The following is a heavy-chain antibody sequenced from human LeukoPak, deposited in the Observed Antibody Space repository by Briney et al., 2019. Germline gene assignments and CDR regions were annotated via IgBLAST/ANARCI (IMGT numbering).Heavy chain of an antibody. J-gene: IGHJ5*02. Sequence: SETLSLTCTVSGGSISSSSYYWGWIRQPPGKGLEWIGSIYYSGSTYYNPSLKSRVTISVDTSKNQFSLKLSSVTAADTAVYYCARDLRDSSGYNWFDPWRQGTLVTVSS. CDR3: ARDLRDSSGYNWFDP. D-gene: IGHD3-22*01. CDR2: IYYSGST. CDR1: GGSISSSSYY. V-gene: IGHV4-39*07.